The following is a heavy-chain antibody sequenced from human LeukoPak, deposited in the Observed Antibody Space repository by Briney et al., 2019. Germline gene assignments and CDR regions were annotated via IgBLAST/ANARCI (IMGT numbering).Heavy chain of an antibody. Sequence: SETLSLTCTVSGGSISSSSYYWGWIRQPPGKGLEWIGSIYYSGSTYYNPSLKSRVTISVDTSKNQFSLKLSSVTAADTAVYYCARTIGHYFDYWGQGTLVTVSS. J-gene: IGHJ4*02. CDR1: GGSISSSSYY. CDR3: ARTIGHYFDY. D-gene: IGHD2/OR15-2a*01. V-gene: IGHV4-39*07. CDR2: IYYSGST.